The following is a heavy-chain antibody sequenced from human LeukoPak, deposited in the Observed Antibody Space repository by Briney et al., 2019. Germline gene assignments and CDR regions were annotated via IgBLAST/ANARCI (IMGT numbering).Heavy chain of an antibody. CDR3: AREVLNILTGYLFDY. D-gene: IGHD3-9*01. CDR2: IYYSGST. J-gene: IGHJ4*02. V-gene: IGHV4-59*01. Sequence: SETLSLTCTVSGGSISSYCWSWIRQPPGKGRERIGYIYYSGSTNYNPSLKSRVTISVDTSKNQFSLKLSSVTAADTAVYYCAREVLNILTGYLFDYWGRGTLVTVSS. CDR1: GGSISSYC.